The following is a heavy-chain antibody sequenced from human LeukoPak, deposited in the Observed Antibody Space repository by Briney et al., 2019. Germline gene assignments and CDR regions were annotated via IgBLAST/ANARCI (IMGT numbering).Heavy chain of an antibody. J-gene: IGHJ6*03. CDR1: GFTFSSYA. CDR3: ARVAYYYYYYMDV. V-gene: IGHV3-30-3*01. CDR2: ISYDGSNK. Sequence: GGSLRLSCAASGFTFSSYAMHWVRQAPGKGLEGVAVISYDGSNKYYADSVKGRFTISRDNSKNTLYLQMNSLRAEDTAVYYCARVAYYYYYYMDVWGKGTTVTVSS.